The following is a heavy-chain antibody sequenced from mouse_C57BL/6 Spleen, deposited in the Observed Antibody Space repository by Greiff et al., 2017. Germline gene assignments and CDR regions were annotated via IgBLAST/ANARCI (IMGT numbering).Heavy chain of an antibody. Sequence: EVQLQQSGPELVKPGDSVKISCKASGYSFTGYFMNWVMQSHGTSLEWIGRINPYNGDTFYNQKFKGQATLTVDKSSSTAHMGLRSLTSEDSAVYYCARRGGNRGAMDYWGKGTSVTVTS. CDR3: ARRGGNRGAMDY. CDR1: GYSFTGYF. J-gene: IGHJ4*01. D-gene: IGHD2-1*01. CDR2: INPYNGDT. V-gene: IGHV1-20*01.